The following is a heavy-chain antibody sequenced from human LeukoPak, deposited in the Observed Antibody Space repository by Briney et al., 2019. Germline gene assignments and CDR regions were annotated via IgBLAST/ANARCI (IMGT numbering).Heavy chain of an antibody. CDR3: ARGLVDYELPKGYIDY. CDR1: GGSISSSNYY. J-gene: IGHJ4*02. Sequence: SETLSLTCIVSGGSISSSNYYWGWIRQSPGKGLEWIGSIYSRGSTYYNPSLKSRVIVSSDMSKNQFSLMLNSVTAADTAVYFCARGLVDYELPKGYIDYWGQGTLVTVSS. V-gene: IGHV4-39*07. CDR2: IYSRGST. D-gene: IGHD3-22*01.